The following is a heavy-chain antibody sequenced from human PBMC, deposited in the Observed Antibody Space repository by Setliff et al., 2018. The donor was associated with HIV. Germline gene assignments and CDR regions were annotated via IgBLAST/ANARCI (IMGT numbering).Heavy chain of an antibody. J-gene: IGHJ4*02. V-gene: IGHV5-51*01. CDR1: EYSFTNNW. CDR2: IYPGDSDI. CDR3: ARAGRGGGSYWTFDY. Sequence: ESLKISCKGSEYSFTNNWIGWVRQMPGKGLEWMGIIYPGDSDIRYSPSFQGQATISADKAISTAYLQWSSLKASDTGMYYCARAGRGGGSYWTFDYWGQGTQVTVSS. D-gene: IGHD1-26*01.